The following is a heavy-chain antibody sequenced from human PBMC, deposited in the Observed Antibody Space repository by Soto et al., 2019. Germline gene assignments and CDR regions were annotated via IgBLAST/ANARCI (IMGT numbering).Heavy chain of an antibody. Sequence: SETLSLTCTVAGGSISSYYLSWIRQPPGKGLEWIGYIYYSGSTNYNPSLKSRVTISVDTSKNQFSLKLSSVTAADTAVYYCARGSRGWYYDILTGYYYFDYWGQGTLVTVS. V-gene: IGHV4-59*01. D-gene: IGHD3-9*01. J-gene: IGHJ4*02. CDR2: IYYSGST. CDR1: GGSISSYY. CDR3: ARGSRGWYYDILTGYYYFDY.